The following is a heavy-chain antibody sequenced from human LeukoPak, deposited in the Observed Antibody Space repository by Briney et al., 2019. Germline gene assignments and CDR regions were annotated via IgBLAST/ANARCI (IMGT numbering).Heavy chain of an antibody. CDR3: AAESIYYDSSGYYSR. CDR2: ISSSSSYT. Sequence: NSGGSLRLSCAASGFTFSDYYMSWIRQAPGKGLEWVSYISSSSSYTNYADSVKGRFTISRDSARNSLYLQMNSLRAEDTAVYYCAAESIYYDSSGYYSRWGQGTLVTVSS. V-gene: IGHV3-11*05. J-gene: IGHJ4*02. CDR1: GFTFSDYY. D-gene: IGHD3-22*01.